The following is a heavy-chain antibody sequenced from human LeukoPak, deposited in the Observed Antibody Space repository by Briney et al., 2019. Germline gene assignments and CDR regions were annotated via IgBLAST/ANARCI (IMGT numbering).Heavy chain of an antibody. CDR1: GGSISSSSYY. Sequence: PSETLSLTCTVSGGSISSSSYYWGWIRQPPGKGLEWIGSIYYSGSTYYNPSLKSRVTISVDTSKNQFSLKLSSVTAADTAVYYCARVTTVTTRYYYYGMDVWGQGTTVTVSS. CDR2: IYYSGST. J-gene: IGHJ6*02. V-gene: IGHV4-39*07. D-gene: IGHD4-17*01. CDR3: ARVTTVTTRYYYYGMDV.